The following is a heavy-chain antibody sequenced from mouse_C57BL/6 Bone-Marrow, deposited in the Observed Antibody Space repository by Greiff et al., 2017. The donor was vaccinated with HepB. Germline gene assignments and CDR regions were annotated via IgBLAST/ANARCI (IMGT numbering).Heavy chain of an antibody. CDR3: ARPLITTVVATGAMDY. Sequence: QVQLQQPGTELVKPGASVKLSCKASGYTFTSYWMHWVKQRPGQGLEWIGNINPSNGGTNYNEKFKSKATLTVDKSSSPAYMQLSSLTSEDSAVYYCARPLITTVVATGAMDYWGQGTSVTVSS. J-gene: IGHJ4*01. CDR2: INPSNGGT. D-gene: IGHD1-1*01. CDR1: GYTFTSYW. V-gene: IGHV1-53*01.